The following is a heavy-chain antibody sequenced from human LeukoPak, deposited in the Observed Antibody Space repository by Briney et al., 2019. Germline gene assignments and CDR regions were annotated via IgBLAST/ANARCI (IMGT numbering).Heavy chain of an antibody. CDR1: GFTFSTSA. Sequence: GGSLRLSCAASGFTFSTSAMHWIRQAPGKGLEYVSAINFNGGNTYYASSVKARFTISRDNSKNTLYLQMGGLRAEDMAVYYCATWSGYHHIYWGQGTLVTVSS. CDR3: ATWSGYHHIY. CDR2: INFNGGNT. D-gene: IGHD3-3*01. V-gene: IGHV3-64*01. J-gene: IGHJ4*02.